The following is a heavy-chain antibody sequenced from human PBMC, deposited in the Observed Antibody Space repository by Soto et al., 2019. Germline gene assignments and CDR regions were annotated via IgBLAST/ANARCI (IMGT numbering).Heavy chain of an antibody. V-gene: IGHV4-31*03. Sequence: SETLSLTCTVSGGSISSGGYYWSWIRQHPGKGLEWIGYIYYSGSTYYNPSLKSRVTISVDTSKNQFSLKLSSVTAADAAVYYRGRHLFSDYYGMDVWGQGTTVTVSS. CDR1: GGSISSGGYY. J-gene: IGHJ6*02. CDR3: GRHLFSDYYGMDV. CDR2: IYYSGST. D-gene: IGHD3-9*01.